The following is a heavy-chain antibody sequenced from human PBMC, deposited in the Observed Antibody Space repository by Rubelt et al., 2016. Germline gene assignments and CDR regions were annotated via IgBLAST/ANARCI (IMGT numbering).Heavy chain of an antibody. CDR2: VSYDGSNQ. Sequence: PGRSLRLSCAASGFTLNSYAMHWVRPAPGKGLEWVAVVSYDGSNQYYADSVKGRFPISRDKSKNTLYLQMNSLRAEDTAVYYCARDYSSRWTYCFDHWGQGTLVAVSS. V-gene: IGHV3-30*04. CDR3: ARDYSSRWTYCFDH. CDR1: GFTLNSYA. D-gene: IGHD6-13*01. J-gene: IGHJ4*02.